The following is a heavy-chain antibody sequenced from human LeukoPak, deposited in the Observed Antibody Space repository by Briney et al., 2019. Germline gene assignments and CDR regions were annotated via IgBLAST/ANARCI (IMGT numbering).Heavy chain of an antibody. Sequence: PSETLSLTCDVSGGSISSGLYSWSWIRQPLGKGLEWIGYIYHTGSTYYNPSLKSRVTISVDTSKNQFSLRLSSVAAADTAVYYCARLQYCSGTSCYWFDPWGQGTLVTVSS. D-gene: IGHD2-2*01. CDR2: IYHTGST. J-gene: IGHJ5*02. CDR3: ARLQYCSGTSCYWFDP. V-gene: IGHV4-30-2*01. CDR1: GGSISSGLYS.